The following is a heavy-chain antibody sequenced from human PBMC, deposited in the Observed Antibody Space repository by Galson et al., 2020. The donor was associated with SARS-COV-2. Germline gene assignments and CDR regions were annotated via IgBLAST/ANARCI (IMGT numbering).Heavy chain of an antibody. V-gene: IGHV1-46*01. D-gene: IGHD1-1*01. Sequence: ASVTVSCKASGYTFTSYYMHWVRQAPGQGLEWMGIINPSGGSTSYAQKFQGRVTMTRDTSTSTVYMELSSLRSEDTAVYYCARDFTGTTSRYYYYGMDVWGQGTTVTVSS. CDR2: INPSGGST. CDR3: ARDFTGTTSRYYYYGMDV. CDR1: GYTFTSYY. J-gene: IGHJ6*02.